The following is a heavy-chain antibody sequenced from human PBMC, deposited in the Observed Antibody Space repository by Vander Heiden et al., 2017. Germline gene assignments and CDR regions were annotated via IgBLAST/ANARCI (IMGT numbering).Heavy chain of an antibody. Sequence: QITLKESGPTLVKPTQTLTLTCTFSGFSLITGGVAVGWIRQPPGKALEWLALIYGNDHKRYSPSLKSRLTITKDTSKNQVVLSMTNMDPVDTATYYCAHRQVSSFDYWGQGALVTVSS. CDR2: IYGNDHK. CDR3: AHRQVSSFDY. V-gene: IGHV2-5*01. J-gene: IGHJ4*02. D-gene: IGHD6-6*01. CDR1: GFSLITGGVA.